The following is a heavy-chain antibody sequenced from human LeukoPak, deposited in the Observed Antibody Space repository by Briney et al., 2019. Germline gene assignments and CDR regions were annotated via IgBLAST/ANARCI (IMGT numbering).Heavy chain of an antibody. J-gene: IGHJ3*02. CDR1: GGSISSYY. CDR3: ARDIRAFDI. V-gene: IGHV4-59*01. Sequence: SETLSLTCTVSGGSISSYYWSWIRQPPGKGLEWIGYIYYSGSTNYNPSLKSRDTISVDTSKNQFSLKLSSVTAADTAVYYCARDIRAFDIWGQGTMVTVSS. CDR2: IYYSGST.